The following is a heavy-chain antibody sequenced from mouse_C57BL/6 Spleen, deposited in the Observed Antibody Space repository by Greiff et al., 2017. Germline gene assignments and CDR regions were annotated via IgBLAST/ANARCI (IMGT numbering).Heavy chain of an antibody. CDR2: IRLKSDNYAT. CDR3: TGPPYYYGSSYDYFDY. CDR1: GFTFSNYW. Sequence: EVKLEESGGGLVQPGGSMKLSCVASGFTFSNYWMNWVRQSPEKGLEWVAQIRLKSDNYATHYAESVKGRFTISRDDSKSSVYLQMNNLRAEDTGIYYCTGPPYYYGSSYDYFDYWGQGTTLTVSS. J-gene: IGHJ2*01. V-gene: IGHV6-3*01. D-gene: IGHD1-1*01.